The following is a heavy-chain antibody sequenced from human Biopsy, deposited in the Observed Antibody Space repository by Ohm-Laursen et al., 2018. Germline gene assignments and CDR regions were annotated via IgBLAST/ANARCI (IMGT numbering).Heavy chain of an antibody. Sequence: SDTLSLTCAAYGGSFNGYFWSWIRQPPGKGLEWIGDITQSGSTNYSPSLKSRVTISVDTAKKQFSLSLRSVTAAYTAVYYCARVPLPGIGAAYQGRFLYGMDVWGQGTTVSVSS. D-gene: IGHD6-13*01. CDR1: GGSFNGYF. V-gene: IGHV4-34*01. CDR3: ARVPLPGIGAAYQGRFLYGMDV. J-gene: IGHJ6*02. CDR2: ITQSGST.